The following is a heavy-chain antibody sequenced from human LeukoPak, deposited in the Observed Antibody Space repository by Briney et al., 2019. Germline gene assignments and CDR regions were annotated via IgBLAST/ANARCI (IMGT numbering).Heavy chain of an antibody. CDR2: IWYDGSNK. Sequence: GGSLRLSCAGSGFTFSSYEMNWVRQAPGKGLEWVAVIWYDGSNKYYADSVKGRFTISRDNSKNTLYLQMNSLRAEDTAVYYCARFNSSQWFDPWGQGTLVTVSS. J-gene: IGHJ5*02. D-gene: IGHD6-13*01. V-gene: IGHV3-33*08. CDR3: ARFNSSQWFDP. CDR1: GFTFSSYE.